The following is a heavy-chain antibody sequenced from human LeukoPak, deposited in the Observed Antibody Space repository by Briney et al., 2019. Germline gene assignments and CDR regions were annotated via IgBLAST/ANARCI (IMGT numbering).Heavy chain of an antibody. Sequence: SETLSLTCTISAASISSSNHHWGWIRQSPGKGLEWIGSIYSGRTFYYNPSLNSRVTISVVTSDQFTLQLNSVTAADTAVCYCVRHDGRGGATMGAFDSWGQGSLVTVSS. CDR3: VRHDGRGGATMGAFDS. CDR1: AASISSSNHH. V-gene: IGHV4-39*01. D-gene: IGHD5-12*01. J-gene: IGHJ5*01. CDR2: IYSGRTF.